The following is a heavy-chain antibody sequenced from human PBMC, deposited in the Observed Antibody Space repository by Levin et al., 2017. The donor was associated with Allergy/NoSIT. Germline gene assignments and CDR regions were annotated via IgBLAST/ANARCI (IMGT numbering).Heavy chain of an antibody. CDR1: GFTFSSYG. CDR2: IWYDGSNK. J-gene: IGHJ6*02. D-gene: IGHD3-9*01. Sequence: LSLTCAASGFTFSSYGMHWVRQAPGKGLEWVAVIWYDGSNKYYADSVKGRFTISRDNSKNTLYLQMNSLRAEDTAVYYCAREGYDILTGYPKPYYYYYGMDVWGQGTTVTVSS. CDR3: AREGYDILTGYPKPYYYYYGMDV. V-gene: IGHV3-33*01.